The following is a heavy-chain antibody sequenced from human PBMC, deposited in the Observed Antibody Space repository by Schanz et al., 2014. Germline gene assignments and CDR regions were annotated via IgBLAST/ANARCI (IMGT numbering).Heavy chain of an antibody. CDR2: INSDGSTT. V-gene: IGHV3-74*02. D-gene: IGHD2-2*01. CDR1: GFTFSSYW. J-gene: IGHJ4*02. CDR3: IRGDIMVVPVAHF. Sequence: EVQLVESGGGLVKPGGSLRLSCAASGFTFSSYWMHWVRQAPGKGLVWVSRINSDGSTTIYADSVKGRFTISRDNAKNTLYLQMNSLRAEDTAVYYCIRGDIMVVPVAHFWGQGTLVTVSS.